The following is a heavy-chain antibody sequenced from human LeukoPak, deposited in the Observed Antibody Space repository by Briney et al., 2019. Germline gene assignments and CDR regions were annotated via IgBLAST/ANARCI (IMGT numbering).Heavy chain of an antibody. Sequence: GGSLRLSCAASGFTFSSYAMSWAGQAPGKGLEWVSAISGSGGSTYYADSVKGRFTISRDNSKNTLYLRMNSLRAEDKAVYYCANGDSSSYYVDYWGQGTLVTVSS. D-gene: IGHD6-6*01. CDR2: ISGSGGST. CDR1: GFTFSSYA. CDR3: ANGDSSSYYVDY. J-gene: IGHJ4*02. V-gene: IGHV3-23*01.